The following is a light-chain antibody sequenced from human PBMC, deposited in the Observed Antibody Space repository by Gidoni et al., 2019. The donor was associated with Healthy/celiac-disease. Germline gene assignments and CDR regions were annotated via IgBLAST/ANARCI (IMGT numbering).Light chain of an antibody. J-gene: IGLJ2*01. CDR2: RDS. Sequence: SYELTQPLSVSVALGQTARITCGGNNIGRTNVHWSQQMPGPAPVLVISRDSNRPSGIPELFSGATSGITATLTIRRAQSGDEADYYCPVWDSSTPVVFGGGTKLTVL. CDR1: NIGRTN. V-gene: IGLV3-9*01. CDR3: PVWDSSTPVV.